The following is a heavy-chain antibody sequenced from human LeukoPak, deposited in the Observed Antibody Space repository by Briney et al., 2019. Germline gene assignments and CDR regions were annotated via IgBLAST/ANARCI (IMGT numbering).Heavy chain of an antibody. D-gene: IGHD1-26*01. J-gene: IGHJ6*02. CDR1: GYTFTSYG. CDR3: ARGSGSSLGTGMDV. Sequence: ASVKVSCKASGYTFTSYGINWVRQTTGQGLEWMGWMNPNSGNTGYAQKFQGRVTMTRNTSISTAYMELSSLRSEDTAVYYCARGSGSSLGTGMDVWGQGTTVTVSS. CDR2: MNPNSGNT. V-gene: IGHV1-8*01.